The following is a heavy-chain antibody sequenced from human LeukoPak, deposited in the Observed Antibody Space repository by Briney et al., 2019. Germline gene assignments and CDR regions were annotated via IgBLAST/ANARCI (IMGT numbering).Heavy chain of an antibody. CDR3: ARGFSDSTQPFDP. J-gene: IGHJ5*02. V-gene: IGHV3-66*01. CDR1: GFTVSSNF. D-gene: IGHD3-22*01. Sequence: PGGSLRLSCAASGFTVSSNFMTRVRQAPGKGLEWVSTIQSGGSTFYADSVKGRFTISRDISQNTLFLQMNSLRVEDTAVYYCARGFSDSTQPFDPWGQGTLVTVSS. CDR2: IQSGGST.